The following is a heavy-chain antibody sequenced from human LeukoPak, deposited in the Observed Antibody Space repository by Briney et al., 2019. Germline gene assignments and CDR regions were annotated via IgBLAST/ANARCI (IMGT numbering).Heavy chain of an antibody. V-gene: IGHV3-33*06. CDR1: GFTFSSYG. CDR2: IWYDGSNK. Sequence: GASLRLSYAASGFTFSSYGMRWVREAPGKGLGGGAVIWYDGSNKHYAASVKGRFTITRDNSKNTLSLQMHSLRGEDTAVYYSAKVGHRGCSSTSCYSCYFDYWGQGTLVTVSS. J-gene: IGHJ4*02. CDR3: AKVGHRGCSSTSCYSCYFDY. D-gene: IGHD2-2*02.